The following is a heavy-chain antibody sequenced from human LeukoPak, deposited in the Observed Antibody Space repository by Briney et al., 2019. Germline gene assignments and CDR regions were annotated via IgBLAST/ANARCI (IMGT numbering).Heavy chain of an antibody. CDR3: ARYCSSTSCYYNWFDP. CDR2: ISAYNGNT. D-gene: IGHD2-2*01. V-gene: IGHV1-18*01. J-gene: IGHJ5*02. Sequence: GASVKVSCKASGYTFTSYGISWVRQAPGQGLEWMGWISAYNGNTNYAQKLQGRATMTTDTSTSTAYMELRSLRSDDTAVYYCARYCSSTSCYYNWFDPWGQGTLVTVSS. CDR1: GYTFTSYG.